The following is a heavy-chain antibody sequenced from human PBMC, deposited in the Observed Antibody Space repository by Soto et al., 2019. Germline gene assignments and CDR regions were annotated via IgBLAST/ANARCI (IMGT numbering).Heavy chain of an antibody. V-gene: IGHV4-59*01. Sequence: SETLSLTCTVSGGSISSYYWSWIRQPPGKGLEWIGYIYYSGSTNYNPSLKSRVTISVDTSKNQFSLKLSSVTAADTAVYYCARTHYCGGDCYPDYWGQGTLVTVYS. CDR1: GGSISSYY. J-gene: IGHJ4*02. CDR3: ARTHYCGGDCYPDY. D-gene: IGHD2-21*02. CDR2: IYYSGST.